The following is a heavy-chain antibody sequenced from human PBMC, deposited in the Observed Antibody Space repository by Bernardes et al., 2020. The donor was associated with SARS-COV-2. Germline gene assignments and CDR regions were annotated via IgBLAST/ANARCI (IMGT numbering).Heavy chain of an antibody. J-gene: IGHJ4*02. CDR3: ARPGRPGAYYFDY. CDR1: GFALSGYW. Sequence: GGSLRLSCSASGFALSGYWMHWVRQAPGKGLVLFSRISRDGSSTTYADSVKGRFTISRDNAKNTLYLQMNSLRAEDTAVYYCARPGRPGAYYFDYWGQGNRVTVSS. D-gene: IGHD1-26*01. V-gene: IGHV3-74*01. CDR2: ISRDGSST.